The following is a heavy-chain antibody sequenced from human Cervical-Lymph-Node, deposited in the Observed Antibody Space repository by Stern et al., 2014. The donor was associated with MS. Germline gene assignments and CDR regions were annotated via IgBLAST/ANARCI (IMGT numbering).Heavy chain of an antibody. J-gene: IGHJ4*02. Sequence: EVQLVESGADVKKPGESLKLSCKLSGYSFTIYYIAWVRQMPGKGLECMGVIYPYDSDTTSSPSFQAKVTISADKSITTAYLQWSSLRASDTAMYYCARHVQGFDYWGQGTLVTVSS. CDR1: GYSFTIYY. V-gene: IGHV5-51*01. CDR3: ARHVQGFDY. CDR2: IYPYDSDT.